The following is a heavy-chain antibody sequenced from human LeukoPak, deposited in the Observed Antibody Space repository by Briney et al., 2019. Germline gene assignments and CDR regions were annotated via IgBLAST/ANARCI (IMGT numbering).Heavy chain of an antibody. CDR1: GFTFSDYL. CDR3: ARRYCSSTSCTLDY. V-gene: IGHV3-48*04. Sequence: GGSLRLSCAASGFTFSDYLVHWVRQAPGKGLEWVSYICSGTTTIYYADSVKGRFTISRDNAKNSLYLQINSLRAEDTAVYYCARRYCSSTSCTLDYWGQGTLVTVSS. D-gene: IGHD2-2*01. J-gene: IGHJ4*02. CDR2: ICSGTTTI.